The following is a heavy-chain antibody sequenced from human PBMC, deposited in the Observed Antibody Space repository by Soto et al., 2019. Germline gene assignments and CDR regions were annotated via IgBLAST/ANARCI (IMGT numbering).Heavy chain of an antibody. Sequence: ASVKVSCKASGGTFSSYAISWVRQAPEQGLEWMGGIIPIFGTANYAQKFQGRVTITADESTSTAYMELSSLRSEDTAVYYCAGGYYDILTGYSIGLSYCYYGMDVWGQGTTVTVSS. CDR3: AGGYYDILTGYSIGLSYCYYGMDV. D-gene: IGHD3-9*01. CDR2: IIPIFGTA. J-gene: IGHJ6*02. V-gene: IGHV1-69*13. CDR1: GGTFSSYA.